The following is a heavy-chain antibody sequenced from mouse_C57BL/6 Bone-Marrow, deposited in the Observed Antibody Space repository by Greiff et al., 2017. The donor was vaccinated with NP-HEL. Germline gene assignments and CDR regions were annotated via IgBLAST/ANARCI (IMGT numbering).Heavy chain of an antibody. CDR2: INPYNGGT. D-gene: IGHD1-1*01. J-gene: IGHJ2*01. CDR3: GYYVSSPFDY. CDR1: GYTFTDYY. Sequence: EVQLQESGPVLVKPGASVKMSCKASGYTFTDYYMNWVKQSHGKSLEWIGVINPYNGGTSYNQKFKGKATLTVDKSSSTAYMELNSLTSEYSAVYYCGYYVSSPFDYWGQGTTLTVSS. V-gene: IGHV1-19*01.